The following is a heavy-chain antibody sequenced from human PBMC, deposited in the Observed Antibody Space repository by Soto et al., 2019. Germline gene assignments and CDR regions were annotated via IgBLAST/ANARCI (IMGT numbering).Heavy chain of an antibody. CDR3: ARHGYSYGGSYFDY. D-gene: IGHD5-18*01. Sequence: EVQLVESGGGLVQPGGSLRLSCAASGFTVSSNYMSWVRQAPGKGLEWVSVIYSGGSAYYADSVKGRFTISRDNAKNTTYLKMNSLRAEDTAVYYGARHGYSYGGSYFDYWGQGTLVTVSS. J-gene: IGHJ4*02. CDR2: IYSGGSA. V-gene: IGHV3-66*04. CDR1: GFTVSSNY.